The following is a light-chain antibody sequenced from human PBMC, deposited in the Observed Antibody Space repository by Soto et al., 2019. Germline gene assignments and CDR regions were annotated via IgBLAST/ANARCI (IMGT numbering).Light chain of an antibody. V-gene: IGKV2-30*01. CDR3: MQGTYWPPT. Sequence: DVMTQSPPSLPVTLGQPASISCRSSQSVVYSDGNAYLNWFQQRPGQSPRSLIYTVANRDSGVPDRFSGGGSVTNFTLKISRVEAEDVAIYYCMQGTYWPPTFGQGTKVEI. CDR2: TVA. CDR1: QSVVYSDGNAY. J-gene: IGKJ1*01.